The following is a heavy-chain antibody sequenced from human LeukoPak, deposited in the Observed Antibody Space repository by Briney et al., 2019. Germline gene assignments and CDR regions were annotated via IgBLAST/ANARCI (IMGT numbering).Heavy chain of an antibody. CDR2: INPNSGGT. CDR1: GYTFTGYY. V-gene: IGHV1-2*02. J-gene: IGHJ4*02. Sequence: VASVKVSCKASGYTFTGYYMHWVRQAPGQGLEWMGWINPNSGGTNYAQKFRGRVTMTRDTFISTAYMELSRLRSDDTAVYYCARGRYSNKFDYWGQGTLVTVSS. CDR3: ARGRYSNKFDY. D-gene: IGHD4-4*01.